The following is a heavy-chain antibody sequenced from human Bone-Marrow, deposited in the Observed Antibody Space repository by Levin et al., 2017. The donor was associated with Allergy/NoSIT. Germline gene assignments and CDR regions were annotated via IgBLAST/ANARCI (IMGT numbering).Heavy chain of an antibody. CDR3: VPLDTAMVRNDY. Sequence: PSGGSLRLSCAASGFTFSSYGMHWVRQAPGKGLEWVAVISYDGSNKYYADSVKGRFTISRDNSKNTLYLQMNSLRAEDTAVYYCVPLDTAMVRNDYWGQGTLVTVSS. J-gene: IGHJ4*02. D-gene: IGHD5-18*01. CDR2: ISYDGSNK. CDR1: GFTFSSYG. V-gene: IGHV3-30*03.